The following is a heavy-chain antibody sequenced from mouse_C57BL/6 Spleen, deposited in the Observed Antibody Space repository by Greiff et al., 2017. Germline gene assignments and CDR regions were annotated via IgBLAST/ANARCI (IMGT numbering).Heavy chain of an antibody. D-gene: IGHD1-3*01. CDR2: IYPGDGDT. V-gene: IGHV1-82*01. J-gene: IGHJ2*01. CDR3: AIYSPSFDY. Sequence: VQLQQSGPELVKPGASVKISCKASGYAFSSSWMNWVKQRPGKGLEWIGRIYPGDGDTNYNGKFKGKATLTADKSSSTAYMQLSSLTSEDSAVYFCAIYSPSFDYWGQGTTLTVSS. CDR1: GYAFSSSW.